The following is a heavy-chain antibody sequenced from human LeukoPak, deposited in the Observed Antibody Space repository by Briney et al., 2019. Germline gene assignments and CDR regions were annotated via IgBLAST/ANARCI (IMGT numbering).Heavy chain of an antibody. J-gene: IGHJ1*01. Sequence: PGRSLRLSCAASGFTFSSYGMHWVRQAPGKGLEWVAVVWYDGSNKYCAGSVKGRFTISRDNSKNTLYLQMNSLRAEDTAVYYCAREVQGYFQHWGQGTLVTVSS. CDR1: GFTFSSYG. V-gene: IGHV3-33*01. CDR2: VWYDGSNK. CDR3: AREVQGYFQH.